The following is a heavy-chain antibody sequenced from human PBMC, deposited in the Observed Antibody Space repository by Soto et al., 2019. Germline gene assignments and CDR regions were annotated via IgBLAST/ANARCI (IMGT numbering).Heavy chain of an antibody. Sequence: GGSLRLSCAASGFAFSSYAMSWVRQAPGKGLEWVSTISETGGSTYYTDSVKGRFTISRDTSKNTLYLQMNSLRAEDTALYYCAKDARPSSWGQGTLVTVSS. V-gene: IGHV3-23*01. CDR3: AKDARPSS. J-gene: IGHJ5*02. CDR2: ISETGGST. CDR1: GFAFSSYA.